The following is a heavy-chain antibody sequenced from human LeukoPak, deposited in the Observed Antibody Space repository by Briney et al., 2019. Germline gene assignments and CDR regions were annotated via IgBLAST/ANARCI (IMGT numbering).Heavy chain of an antibody. D-gene: IGHD6-13*01. CDR2: IYYSGST. CDR3: ARDLGSSWFDY. J-gene: IGHJ4*02. Sequence: SETLSLTCTVSGGSISSYYWSWIRQPPGKGLEWIGYIYYSGSTNYNPSLKSRVTISVDTSKNQLSLKLSSVTAADTAVYYCARDLGSSWFDYWGQGTLVTVSS. V-gene: IGHV4-59*01. CDR1: GGSISSYY.